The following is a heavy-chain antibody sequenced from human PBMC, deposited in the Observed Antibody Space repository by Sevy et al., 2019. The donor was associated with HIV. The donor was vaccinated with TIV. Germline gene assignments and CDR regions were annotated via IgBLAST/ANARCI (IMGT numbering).Heavy chain of an antibody. CDR2: ISYDGSDK. CDR3: ARPRANYVDHYFFYAMDV. Sequence: GGSLRLSCTASGFAFTNYYAMHWVRQAPGKGLEWVALISYDGSDKFYADSVKGRFTITRDNFKNTLYLQMNGLTTEVTAVYYCARPRANYVDHYFFYAMDVWGQGTTVTVSS. J-gene: IGHJ6*02. CDR1: GFAFTNYYA. V-gene: IGHV3-30-3*01. D-gene: IGHD4-17*01.